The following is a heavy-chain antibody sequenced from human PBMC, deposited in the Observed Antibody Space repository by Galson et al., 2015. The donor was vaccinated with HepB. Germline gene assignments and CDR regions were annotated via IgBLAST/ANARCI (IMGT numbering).Heavy chain of an antibody. CDR1: GFSLSTSGMC. J-gene: IGHJ6*02. Sequence: PALVKPTQTLTLTCTFSGFSLSTSGMCVSWIRQPPGKALEWLARIDWDDDKYYSTSLKTRLTISKDTSKNQVVLTMTNMDPVDTATYYCARITLGYCSSTSCSGYYYYGMDVWGQGTTVTVSS. CDR2: IDWDDDK. D-gene: IGHD2-2*01. V-gene: IGHV2-70*11. CDR3: ARITLGYCSSTSCSGYYYYGMDV.